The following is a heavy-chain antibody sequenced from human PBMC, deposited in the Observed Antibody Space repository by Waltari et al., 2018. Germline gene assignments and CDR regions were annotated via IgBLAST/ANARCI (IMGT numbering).Heavy chain of an antibody. D-gene: IGHD3-9*01. CDR2: ISNSGTTI. J-gene: IGHJ5*02. CDR1: EFTFSSYE. CDR3: AKGRYHGRFDL. V-gene: IGHV3-48*03. Sequence: ELQLVDSGGGLVQPGGSPRLSCVASEFTFSSYEMNWVRQPPGKGLEWVSYISNSGTTIYYADSVKGRFTISRDNAKNSLYLQMNSLRGEDTAVYYCAKGRYHGRFDLWGQGTLVTVSS.